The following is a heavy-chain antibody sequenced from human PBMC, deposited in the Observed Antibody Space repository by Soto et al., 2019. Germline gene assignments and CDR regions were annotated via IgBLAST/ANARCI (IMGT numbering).Heavy chain of an antibody. V-gene: IGHV1-8*01. CDR1: GYTFTSYD. CDR3: ASYDSSAQRVLDY. CDR2: MNPNSGNT. Sequence: ASVKVSCKASGYTFTSYDINWVRQATGQGFEWMGWMNPNSGNTGYAQKFQGRVTMTRNTSISTAYMKLSSLRSEDTAVYYCASYDSSAQRVLDYWGQGTLVTVSS. D-gene: IGHD3-22*01. J-gene: IGHJ4*02.